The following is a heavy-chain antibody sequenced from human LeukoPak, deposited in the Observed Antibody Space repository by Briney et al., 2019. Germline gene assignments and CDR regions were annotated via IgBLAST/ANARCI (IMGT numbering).Heavy chain of an antibody. CDR3: TKAKYYHFDY. V-gene: IGHV3-23*01. J-gene: IGHJ4*02. D-gene: IGHD3-16*01. Sequence: GGSLRLSCVASGFTFSSYGMSWVRQAPGKGLEWVSAISGSDDSTYYADSVKGRFTISRDVSKNTLFLQMNSLRAEDTALYYCTKAKYYHFDYWGQGTLVTVSS. CDR1: GFTFSSYG. CDR2: ISGSDDST.